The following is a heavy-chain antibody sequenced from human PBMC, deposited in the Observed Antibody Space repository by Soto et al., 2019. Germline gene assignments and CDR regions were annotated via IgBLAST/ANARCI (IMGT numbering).Heavy chain of an antibody. CDR3: AKGSRGLAVAGTYFDY. V-gene: IGHV3-30*18. CDR1: GFTFSSYG. D-gene: IGHD6-19*01. CDR2: ISYDGSNK. Sequence: QVQLVESGGGVVQPGRSLRLSCAASGFTFSSYGMHWVRQAPGKGLEWVAVISYDGSNKYYADSVKGRFTSSRDNSKNTLYLQMNSLRAEDTAVYYCAKGSRGLAVAGTYFDYWGQGTLVTVSS. J-gene: IGHJ4*02.